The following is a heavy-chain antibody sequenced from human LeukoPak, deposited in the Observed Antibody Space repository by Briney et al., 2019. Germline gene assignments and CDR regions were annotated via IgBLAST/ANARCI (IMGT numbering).Heavy chain of an antibody. CDR3: AKGSRRITIFGVATNYFDY. Sequence: GGSLRLSCAASGFTFSSYAMSWVRQAPGKGLEWVSDISGSGGSTYYADSVKGRFTLSRDNSKNTLYLQMNSLRAEDTAVYYCAKGSRRITIFGVATNYFDYWGQGTLVTVSS. CDR2: ISGSGGST. CDR1: GFTFSSYA. V-gene: IGHV3-23*01. D-gene: IGHD3-3*01. J-gene: IGHJ4*02.